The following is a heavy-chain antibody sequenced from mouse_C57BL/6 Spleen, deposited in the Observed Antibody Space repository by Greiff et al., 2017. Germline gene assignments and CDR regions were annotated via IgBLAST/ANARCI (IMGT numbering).Heavy chain of an antibody. CDR2: ISDGGSYT. D-gene: IGHD1-2*01. J-gene: IGHJ3*01. CDR1: GFTFSSYA. Sequence: EVKLVESGGGLVKPGGSLKLSCAASGFTFSSYAMSWVRQTPEKRLEWVATISDGGSYTYYPDNVKGRFTISRANARNNLYLHMSHLKSEDTAMYYCAREGLRQVFAYWGQGTLVTVSA. V-gene: IGHV5-4*01. CDR3: AREGLRQVFAY.